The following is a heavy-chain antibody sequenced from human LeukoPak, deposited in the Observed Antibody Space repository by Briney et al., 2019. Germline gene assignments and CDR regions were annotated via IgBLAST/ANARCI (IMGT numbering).Heavy chain of an antibody. CDR1: GFTFSSYA. Sequence: GRSLRLSCAASGFTFSSYAMSWVCQAPGKGLEWVSAISGSGGSTYYADSVKGRFTISRDNSKNTLYLQMNSLRAEDTAVYYCAKDRRYYYDSSGYYYFDYWGQGTLVTVSS. CDR3: AKDRRYYYDSSGYYYFDY. J-gene: IGHJ4*02. D-gene: IGHD3-22*01. V-gene: IGHV3-23*01. CDR2: ISGSGGST.